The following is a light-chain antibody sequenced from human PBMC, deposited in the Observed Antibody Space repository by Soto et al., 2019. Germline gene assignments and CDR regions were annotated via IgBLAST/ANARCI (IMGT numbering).Light chain of an antibody. Sequence: QSALTQPASVSGSPGHSITISCTGTSSDVGAYNLVSWYQHHPGRAPKLFIFDVSDRPPGVSNRFSGSKSGNTASLTISGLQAEDEAFYYCSSYTNTTTLVFGGGTQVTVL. V-gene: IGLV2-14*02. CDR2: DVS. CDR3: SSYTNTTTLV. J-gene: IGLJ3*02. CDR1: SSDVGAYNL.